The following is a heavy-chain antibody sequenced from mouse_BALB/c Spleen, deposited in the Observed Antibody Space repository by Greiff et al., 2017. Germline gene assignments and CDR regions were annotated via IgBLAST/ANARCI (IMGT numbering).Heavy chain of an antibody. CDR2: ISSGGST. CDR1: GFTFSSYA. J-gene: IGHJ2*01. Sequence: EVQLVESGGGLVKPGGSLKLSCAASGFTFSSYAMSWVRQTPEKRLEWVASISSGGSTYYPDSVKGRFTISRDNARNILYLQMSSLRSEDTAMYYCARGRDYDCWGQGTTLTVSS. D-gene: IGHD2-4*01. CDR3: ARGRDYDC. V-gene: IGHV5-6-5*01.